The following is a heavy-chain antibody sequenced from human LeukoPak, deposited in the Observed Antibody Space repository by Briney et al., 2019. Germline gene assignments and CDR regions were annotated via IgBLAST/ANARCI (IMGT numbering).Heavy chain of an antibody. Sequence: ASVKVSCKASGYTFTSYYIHWVRQAPGQGLEWLGIINPSGGSTGYAQKFQGRVTMTRDTSTSTVYMELSSLRSEDTAVYYCAREGPYSDSSRSRFDYWGQGTLVTVSS. V-gene: IGHV1-46*01. J-gene: IGHJ4*02. CDR3: AREGPYSDSSRSRFDY. CDR1: GYTFTSYY. CDR2: INPSGGST. D-gene: IGHD6-6*01.